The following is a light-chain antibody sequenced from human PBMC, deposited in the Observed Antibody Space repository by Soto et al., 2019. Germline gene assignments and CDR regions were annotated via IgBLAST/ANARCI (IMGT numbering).Light chain of an antibody. J-gene: IGKJ1*01. CDR3: QQRSSWPT. V-gene: IGKV3-11*01. Sequence: EIVLTQSPATLSLSPGERATLSCRASQSVGSYLAWYQQKPGQAPRLLISDASNRATGIPARFSGSGSGTDFTLTISSLEPEDFAVYYCQQRSSWPTFGQGTQVEI. CDR2: DAS. CDR1: QSVGSY.